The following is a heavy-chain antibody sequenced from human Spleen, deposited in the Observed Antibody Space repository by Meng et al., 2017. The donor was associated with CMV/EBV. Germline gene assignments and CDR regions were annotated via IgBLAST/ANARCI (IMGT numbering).Heavy chain of an antibody. J-gene: IGHJ6*02. CDR1: GFTFSNYW. CDR2: IKQDGSKK. Sequence: GESLKISCAAPGFTFSNYWMFWVRQAPGKGLEWVANIKQDGSKKYYVDSVKGRFIISRDNAKNSLYLQMNSLRAEDTSVYYCAKGGNGMDVWGQGTTVTVSS. D-gene: IGHD1-26*01. V-gene: IGHV3-7*01. CDR3: AKGGNGMDV.